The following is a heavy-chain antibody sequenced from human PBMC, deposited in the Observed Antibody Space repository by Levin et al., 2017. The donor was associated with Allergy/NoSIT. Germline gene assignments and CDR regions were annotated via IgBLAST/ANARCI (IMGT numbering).Heavy chain of an antibody. D-gene: IGHD3-22*01. V-gene: IGHV3-7*01. CDR2: IKQDGSEK. J-gene: IGHJ5*02. CDR1: GLTFSNHW. Sequence: GGSLRLSCAASGLTFSNHWMSWVRQAPGKGLEWVANIKQDGSEKYYVDSVKGRFTISRDNAKNSLYLQMNSLRAEDTALYYCARDSSGYYNNWFDPWGQGTLVTVSS. CDR3: ARDSSGYYNNWFDP.